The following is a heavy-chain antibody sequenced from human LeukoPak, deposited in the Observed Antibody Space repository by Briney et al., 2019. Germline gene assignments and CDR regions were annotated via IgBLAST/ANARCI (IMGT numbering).Heavy chain of an antibody. J-gene: IGHJ3*02. CDR2: ISGVGGST. Sequence: RGSLRLSCAASGFTSHDSAIHWVRQAPGKGLEWVSLISGVGGSTYYADSVKGRFTISRDNSKNTLYLQMNSLRAEDTAVYYCAKCYYDSSGYYFGAFDIWGQGTMVTVSS. CDR3: AKCYYDSSGYYFGAFDI. CDR1: GFTSHDSA. D-gene: IGHD3-22*01. V-gene: IGHV3-23*01.